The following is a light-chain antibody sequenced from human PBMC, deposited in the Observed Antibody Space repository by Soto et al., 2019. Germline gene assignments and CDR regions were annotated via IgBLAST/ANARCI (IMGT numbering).Light chain of an antibody. J-gene: IGKJ4*01. CDR2: DAY. Sequence: IQITHAASMLYASERDRVIITCQTSQSIRSWLAWYQQKPGKAPKLLIYDAYSLESGVPSRFSGRRSGTVFTLTIAGLQPEDFATYYCQTYESYSPLTFGGGTKVDI. CDR1: QSIRSW. V-gene: IGKV1-5*01. CDR3: QTYESYSPLT.